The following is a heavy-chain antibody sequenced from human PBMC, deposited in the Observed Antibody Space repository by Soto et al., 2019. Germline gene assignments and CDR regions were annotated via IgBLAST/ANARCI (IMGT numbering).Heavy chain of an antibody. CDR3: ARSSTQRYDFWSGYLPSFDP. CDR1: GGTFSSYA. Sequence: SVKVSCKASGGTFSSYAISWVRQAPGQGLEWMGGIIPIFGTANYAQKFQGRVTITADESTSTAYMELSSLRSEDTAVYYCARSSTQRYDFWSGYLPSFDPWGQGXLVTVYS. D-gene: IGHD3-3*01. CDR2: IIPIFGTA. J-gene: IGHJ5*02. V-gene: IGHV1-69*13.